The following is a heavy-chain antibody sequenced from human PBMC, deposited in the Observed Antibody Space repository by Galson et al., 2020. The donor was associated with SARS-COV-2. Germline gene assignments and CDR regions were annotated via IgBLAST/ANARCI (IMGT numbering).Heavy chain of an antibody. CDR3: AADSAAVGSGELDY. J-gene: IGHJ4*02. D-gene: IGHD6-13*01. CDR1: GFTFTDAW. V-gene: IGHV3-15*01. Sequence: GGSLRLSCAASGFTFTDAWLSWVRQAPGKGLEWVGRIKVGGTTDFAASLKDRFSISRDDSKKTVSLQMDSLRTEDIAVYYCAADSAAVGSGELDYWGQGTLVTVSS. CDR2: IKVGGTT.